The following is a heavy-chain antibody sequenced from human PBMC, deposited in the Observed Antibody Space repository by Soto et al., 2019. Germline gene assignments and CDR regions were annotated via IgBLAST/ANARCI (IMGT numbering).Heavy chain of an antibody. D-gene: IGHD6-13*01. J-gene: IGHJ6*02. CDR3: ARGPPVMSSWYVGFYYYGMDV. CDR2: TYYRSKWYN. V-gene: IGHV6-1*01. CDR1: GDSVSSNSAA. Sequence: SQTLSLTCAISGDSVSSNSAAWNWIRQSPSRGLEWLGRTYYRSKWYNDYAVSVKSRITINPDTSKNQFSLQLNSVTPEDTAVYYCARGPPVMSSWYVGFYYYGMDVWGQGTTVTVS.